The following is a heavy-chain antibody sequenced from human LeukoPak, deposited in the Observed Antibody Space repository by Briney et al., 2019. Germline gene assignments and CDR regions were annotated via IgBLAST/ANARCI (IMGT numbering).Heavy chain of an antibody. CDR2: IWDDGSNK. Sequence: PGGSLRLSCAASGFIFKTFGVHWVRQAPGKGLEWVAVIWDDGSNKDYADSVRGRFTISRDNSKNTLYLQMNSLRAEDTALYYCARSHYSDSSGYFDYWGQGTLVTVSS. V-gene: IGHV3-33*01. J-gene: IGHJ4*02. CDR1: GFIFKTFG. CDR3: ARSHYSDSSGYFDY. D-gene: IGHD3-22*01.